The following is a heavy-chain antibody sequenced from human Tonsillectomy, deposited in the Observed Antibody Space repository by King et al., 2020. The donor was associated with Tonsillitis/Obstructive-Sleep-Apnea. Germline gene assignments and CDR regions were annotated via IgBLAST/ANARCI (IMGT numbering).Heavy chain of an antibody. D-gene: IGHD5-12*01. CDR1: GFTFDDYA. J-gene: IGHJ3*02. V-gene: IGHV3-9*01. CDR3: ARDKVPTIWFCAFDI. Sequence: QLVQSGGGLVQPGRSLRLSCAASGFTFDDYAMHWVRQAPGKGLEWVSGISWNSGSIGYADSVKGRFTISRDNAKNSLYLQMNSLRAEDTALYYCARDKVPTIWFCAFDIWGQGTMVTVSS. CDR2: ISWNSGSI.